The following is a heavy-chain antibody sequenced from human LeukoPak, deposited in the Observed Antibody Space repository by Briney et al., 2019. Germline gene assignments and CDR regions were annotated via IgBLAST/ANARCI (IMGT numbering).Heavy chain of an antibody. Sequence: SETLSLTCTVSGGSISSYYWSWIRQPPGKGLEWIGYIYYSGSTNYNPSLKSRVTISVDTSKNQFSLKLSSVTAADTAVYYCAREKETYYYDSSGYPDYWGQGTLVTVSS. CDR1: GGSISSYY. V-gene: IGHV4-59*01. D-gene: IGHD3-22*01. CDR3: AREKETYYYDSSGYPDY. J-gene: IGHJ4*02. CDR2: IYYSGST.